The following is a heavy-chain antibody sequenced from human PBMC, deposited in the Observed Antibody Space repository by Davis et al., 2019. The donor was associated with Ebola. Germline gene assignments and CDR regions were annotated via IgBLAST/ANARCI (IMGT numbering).Heavy chain of an antibody. D-gene: IGHD6-13*01. V-gene: IGHV4-39*07. J-gene: IGHJ5*02. CDR3: ARAPIAGAGTRWGTRWFDP. CDR2: INYSGST. CDR1: GGSISTSSYY. Sequence: PSETLSLTCTVSGGSISTSSYYWGWIRQPPGKGLEWIGSINYSGSTYYNPSLKIRVTISVDTSKNHFSLKLNSVPAADTAVYYCARAPIAGAGTRWGTRWFDPWGQGTLVTVSS.